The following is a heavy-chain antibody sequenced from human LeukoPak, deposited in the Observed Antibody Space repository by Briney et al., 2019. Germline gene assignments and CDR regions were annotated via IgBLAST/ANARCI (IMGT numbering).Heavy chain of an antibody. Sequence: SETLSLTCTVSGGSVDSRSHYWGWVRQTPGKGLGWIGSVYYSGTTFDNPSLKSRVAISVDTAEDQFSLKLTPVTAADTAVYYCTRHVGDFWSGTINSFDSWGQGTLVTVSS. CDR1: GGSVDSRSHY. J-gene: IGHJ4*02. V-gene: IGHV4-39*01. CDR2: VYYSGTT. CDR3: TRHVGDFWSGTINSFDS. D-gene: IGHD3-3*01.